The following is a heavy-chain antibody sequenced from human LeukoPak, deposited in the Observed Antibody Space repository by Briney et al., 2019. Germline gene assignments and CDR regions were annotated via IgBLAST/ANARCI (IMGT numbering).Heavy chain of an antibody. CDR1: GFTFSSYA. CDR2: ISYDGSNK. CDR3: ARDGLTMVRGLDDAFDI. D-gene: IGHD3-10*01. J-gene: IGHJ3*02. Sequence: GGSLRLSCAASGFTFSSYAMHWVRQAPGKGLEWVAVISYDGSNKYYADSVKGRFTISRDNSKNTLYLQMNSLRAEDTAVYYCARDGLTMVRGLDDAFDIWGQGTMVTVSS. V-gene: IGHV3-30*04.